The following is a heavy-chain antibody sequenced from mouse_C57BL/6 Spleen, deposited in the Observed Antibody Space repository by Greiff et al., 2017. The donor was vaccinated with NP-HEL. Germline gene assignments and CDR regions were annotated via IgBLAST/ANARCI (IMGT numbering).Heavy chain of an antibody. V-gene: IGHV1-64*01. J-gene: IGHJ3*01. Sequence: VQLQESGAELVKPGASVKLSCKASGYTFTSYWMHWVKQRPGQGLEWIGMIHPNSGSTNYNEKFKSKATLTVDKSSSTAYMQLSSLTSEDSAVYYCARKGKNSSGYTWFAYWGQGTLVTVSA. CDR3: ARKGKNSSGYTWFAY. CDR1: GYTFTSYW. CDR2: IHPNSGST. D-gene: IGHD3-2*02.